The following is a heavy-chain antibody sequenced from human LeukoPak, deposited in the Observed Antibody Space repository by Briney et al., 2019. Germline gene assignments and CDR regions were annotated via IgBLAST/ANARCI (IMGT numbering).Heavy chain of an antibody. Sequence: PGGSLRLSCTASGFTFSSYWMSWVRQAPGKGLEWVANIKKDGSEKYYVDSVKGRFTISRDNAKTSLYLQMNSLRAEDAAVYYCAKAPVTTCSGAYCYPFDYWGQGTLITVSS. CDR3: AKAPVTTCSGAYCYPFDY. J-gene: IGHJ4*02. CDR1: GFTFSSYW. V-gene: IGHV3-7*03. CDR2: IKKDGSEK. D-gene: IGHD2-21*01.